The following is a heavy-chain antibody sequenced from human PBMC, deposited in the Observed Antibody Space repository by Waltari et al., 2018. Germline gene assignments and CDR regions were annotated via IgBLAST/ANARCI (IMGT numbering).Heavy chain of an antibody. J-gene: IGHJ2*01. CDR3: AKDAHFLYTPNPYWYFDL. V-gene: IGHV3-23*01. CDR2: ISGSGGST. CDR1: GGSISSYY. D-gene: IGHD3-16*01. Sequence: VQLQESGPGLVKPSETLSLTCTVSGGSISSYYWSWIRQPPGKGLEWVSAISGSGGSTYYADSVKGRFTISRDNSKNTLYLQMNSLRAEDTAVYYCAKDAHFLYTPNPYWYFDLWGRGTLVTVSS.